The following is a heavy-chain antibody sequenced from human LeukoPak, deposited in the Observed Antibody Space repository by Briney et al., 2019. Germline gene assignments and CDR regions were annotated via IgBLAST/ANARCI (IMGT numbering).Heavy chain of an antibody. V-gene: IGHV3-53*01. CDR2: IYSGGST. CDR1: GFTVSSNY. CDR3: ARRYGSGSVGFDS. J-gene: IGHJ5*01. Sequence: GGSLRLSCAASGFTVSSNYMSWVRQAPGKGLEWVSVIYSGGSTDYADSVKGRFTISRDNTENTLYLQMNSLRAEDTAVYYCARRYGSGSVGFDSWGQGTLVTVSS. D-gene: IGHD3-10*01.